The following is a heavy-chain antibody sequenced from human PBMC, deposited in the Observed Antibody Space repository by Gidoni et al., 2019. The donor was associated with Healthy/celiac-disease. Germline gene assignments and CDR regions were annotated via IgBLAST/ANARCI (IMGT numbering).Heavy chain of an antibody. CDR2: IKSKTDGGTT. D-gene: IGHD1-1*01. V-gene: IGHV3-15*01. CDR1: GFTFSNAW. CDR3: TTDNDEWGDAFDI. J-gene: IGHJ3*02. Sequence: EVQLVESGGGLVKPGGSLRLSCAASGFTFSNAWMSWVRQAPGKGLEWVGRIKSKTDGGTTDYAAPVKGRFTISRDDSKNTLYLQMNSLKTEDTAVYYCTTDNDEWGDAFDIWGQGTMVTVSS.